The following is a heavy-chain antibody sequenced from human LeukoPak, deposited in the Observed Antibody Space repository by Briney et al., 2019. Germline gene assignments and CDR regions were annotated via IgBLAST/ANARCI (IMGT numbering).Heavy chain of an antibody. D-gene: IGHD1-7*01. CDR2: ISYDGSNK. V-gene: IGHV3-30-3*01. Sequence: PGRSLRLSCAASGFTFSSYAMHWVRQAPGKGLEWVAVISYDGSNKYYADSVKGRFTISRDNSKGTLYLQMNSLRAEDTAVYYCARARSLYNWNYKGWFDPWGQGTLVTVSS. J-gene: IGHJ5*02. CDR1: GFTFSSYA. CDR3: ARARSLYNWNYKGWFDP.